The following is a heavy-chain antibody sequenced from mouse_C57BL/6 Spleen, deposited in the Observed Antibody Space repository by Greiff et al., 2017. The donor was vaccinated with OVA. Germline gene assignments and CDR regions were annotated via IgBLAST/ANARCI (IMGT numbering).Heavy chain of an antibody. Sequence: EVKLVESGGDLVKPGGSLKLSCAASGFTFSSYGMSWVRQTPDKRLEWVATISSGGSYTYSPDSVKGRFTISRDNAKNTLYLQMSSRKSEDTAMYYCASRTGKGFAYWGQGTLVTVSA. CDR2: ISSGGSYT. CDR3: ASRTGKGFAY. J-gene: IGHJ3*01. V-gene: IGHV5-6*02. CDR1: GFTFSSYG.